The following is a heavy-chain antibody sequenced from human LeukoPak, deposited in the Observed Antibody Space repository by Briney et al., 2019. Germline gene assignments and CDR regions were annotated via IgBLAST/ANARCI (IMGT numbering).Heavy chain of an antibody. CDR3: ARAPEVPAAKYWFDP. J-gene: IGHJ5*02. Sequence: PSETLSLTCTVSGYSISSGYYWGWIRQPPGKGLEWIGEINHSGSTNYNPSLKSRVTISVDTSKNQFSLKLSSVTAADTAVYYCARAPEVPAAKYWFDPWGQGTLVTVSS. CDR2: INHSGST. CDR1: GYSISSGYY. V-gene: IGHV4-38-2*02. D-gene: IGHD2-2*01.